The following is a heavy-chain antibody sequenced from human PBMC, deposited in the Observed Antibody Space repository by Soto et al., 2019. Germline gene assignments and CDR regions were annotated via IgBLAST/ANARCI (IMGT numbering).Heavy chain of an antibody. Sequence: QVTLKESGPVLVKPTETLTLTCTVSGFSLSNARMGVSWIRQPPGKALEWLAHIFSNDEKSYSTSLKSRLTISKDTSKSQVVLTMTNMDPVDTATYYCARISPIIDFWSGYPRKYYFDYWGQGTLVTVSS. D-gene: IGHD3-3*01. CDR3: ARISPIIDFWSGYPRKYYFDY. CDR1: GFSLSNARMG. J-gene: IGHJ4*02. V-gene: IGHV2-26*01. CDR2: IFSNDEK.